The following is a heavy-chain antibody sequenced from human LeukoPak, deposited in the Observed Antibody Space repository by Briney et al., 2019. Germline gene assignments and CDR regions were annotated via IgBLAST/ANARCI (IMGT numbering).Heavy chain of an antibody. CDR3: ARTHSSSSPDY. CDR2: IYPGDSDT. Sequence: GGSLKISCQGSGYSFTSYWIAWVRQMPGKGLECLGVIYPGDSDTRYSPSFQGQVTISADKSISTAYLQWSRLRASDTAMYYCARTHSSSSPDYWGQGTLVTVSS. D-gene: IGHD6-6*01. CDR1: GYSFTSYW. V-gene: IGHV5-51*01. J-gene: IGHJ4*02.